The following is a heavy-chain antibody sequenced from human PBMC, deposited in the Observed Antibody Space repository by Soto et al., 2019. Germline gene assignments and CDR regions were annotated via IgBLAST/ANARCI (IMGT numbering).Heavy chain of an antibody. CDR2: ISNSGDST. CDR3: AKGLKWLVPTFDY. Sequence: EVQLLESGGGLVQPGGSLRLSCAASGFTFSSYVMTWVRQAPGKGLEWVSAISNSGDSTYYADSVKGRFTISRDNSKNTLYLQVNSLRAEDTAVYFCAKGLKWLVPTFDYWGQGTLVTVSS. V-gene: IGHV3-23*01. CDR1: GFTFSSYV. J-gene: IGHJ4*02. D-gene: IGHD6-19*01.